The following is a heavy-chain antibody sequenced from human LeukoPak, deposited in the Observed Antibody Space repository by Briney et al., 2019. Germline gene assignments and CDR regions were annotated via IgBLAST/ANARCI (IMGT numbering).Heavy chain of an antibody. CDR1: GGSISRSNYY. Sequence: PSETLSLTCTVSGGSISRSNYYWGWIRQPPGKGLEWIGSIYYNGRTYYNPSLKSRVTISVDTSKNQFSLKLSSVTAADTALYYCARLGQYCGSDCYPPSFDYWGQGSLVTVSS. CDR2: IYYNGRT. CDR3: ARLGQYCGSDCYPPSFDY. J-gene: IGHJ4*02. D-gene: IGHD2-21*02. V-gene: IGHV4-39*01.